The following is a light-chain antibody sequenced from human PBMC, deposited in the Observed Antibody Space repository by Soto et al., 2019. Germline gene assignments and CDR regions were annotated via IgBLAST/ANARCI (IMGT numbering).Light chain of an antibody. V-gene: IGKV3-15*01. CDR2: GAS. CDR3: QHYNNWPLT. J-gene: IGKJ4*01. CDR1: QSVRSN. Sequence: EIVMTQSPATLSVSPGERATLSCRASQSVRSNLAWYQQKPGQAPRLLIYGASSRATGIPARFSGSGSGTEFTLTISSLQSEDFALYYCQHYNNWPLTFGGGTKVEIK.